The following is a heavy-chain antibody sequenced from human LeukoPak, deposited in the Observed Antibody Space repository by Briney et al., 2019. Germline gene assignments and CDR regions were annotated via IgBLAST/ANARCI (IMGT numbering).Heavy chain of an antibody. Sequence: GGSLRLSCAASGFIFSTYSMNWVRQAPGKGLEWVSSITSSGSYLYYADSVKGRFTISRDNAKNSLYLQMRSLIPEDTAVYYCARDPDSSDSWGQGTLVTASS. V-gene: IGHV3-21*01. CDR2: ITSSGSYL. D-gene: IGHD3-22*01. CDR1: GFIFSTYS. J-gene: IGHJ4*02. CDR3: ARDPDSSDS.